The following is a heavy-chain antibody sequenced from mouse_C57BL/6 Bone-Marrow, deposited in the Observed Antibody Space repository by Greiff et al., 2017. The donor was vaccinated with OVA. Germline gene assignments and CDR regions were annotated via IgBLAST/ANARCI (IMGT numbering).Heavy chain of an antibody. CDR3: AIGSNLAWFAY. D-gene: IGHD2-5*01. CDR2: IWGVGST. CDR1: GFSLTSYG. J-gene: IGHJ3*01. V-gene: IGHV2-6*01. Sequence: VKLMESGPGLVAPSQSLSITCTVSGFSLTSYGVDWVRQSPGKGLEWLGVIWGVGSTNYNSALKSRLSISKDNSKSQVFLKMNSLQTDDTAMYYCAIGSNLAWFAYWGQGTLVTVSA.